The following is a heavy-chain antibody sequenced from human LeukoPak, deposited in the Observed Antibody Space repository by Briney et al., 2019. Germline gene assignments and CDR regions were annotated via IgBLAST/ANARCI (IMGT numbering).Heavy chain of an antibody. Sequence: GGSLRLSCAASGFTVSSNYMSWVRQAPGKGLEWVSSISSSSSYIYCADSVKGRFTISRDNAKNSLYLQMNSLRAEDTAVYYCARDSPSGYDSEGLIDYWGQGTLVTVSS. CDR1: GFTVSSNY. D-gene: IGHD5-12*01. CDR3: ARDSPSGYDSEGLIDY. CDR2: ISSSSSYI. J-gene: IGHJ4*02. V-gene: IGHV3-21*01.